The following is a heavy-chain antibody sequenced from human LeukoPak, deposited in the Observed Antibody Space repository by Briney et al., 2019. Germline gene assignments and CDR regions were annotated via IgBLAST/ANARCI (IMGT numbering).Heavy chain of an antibody. CDR2: IIPILGIA. CDR1: GGTFISYA. V-gene: IGHV1-69*04. Sequence: SVTVSCKASGGTFISYAISWVRQAPGQGLEWMGRIIPILGIANYAQKFQGRVTITADKSTSTAYMELSSLRSEDTAVYYCAGPKCSYGLGFYYYYGMDVWGQGTTVTVSS. CDR3: AGPKCSYGLGFYYYYGMDV. D-gene: IGHD5-18*01. J-gene: IGHJ6*02.